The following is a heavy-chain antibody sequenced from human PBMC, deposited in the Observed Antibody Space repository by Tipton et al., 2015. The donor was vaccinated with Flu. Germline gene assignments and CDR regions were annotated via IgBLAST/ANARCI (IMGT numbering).Heavy chain of an antibody. CDR1: GGSISSSSYY. CDR3: ARRGIVVVRRSDAFDI. CDR2: IYYSGST. J-gene: IGHJ3*02. Sequence: LRLSCTVSGGSISSSSYYWGWIRRPPGKGLEWIGSIYYSGSTYYNPSLKSRVTISVDTSKNQFSLKLSSVTAADTAVYYCARRGIVVVRRSDAFDIWGQGTMVTVSS. D-gene: IGHD3-22*01. V-gene: IGHV4-39*07.